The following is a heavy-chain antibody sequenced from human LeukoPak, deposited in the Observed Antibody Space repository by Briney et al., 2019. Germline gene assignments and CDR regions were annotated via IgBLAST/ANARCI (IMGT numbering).Heavy chain of an antibody. CDR1: GYTFTTYY. CDR3: ASGVLRGYCSGGSCYFDY. V-gene: IGHV1-46*01. J-gene: IGHJ4*02. CDR2: INPTGGST. Sequence: ASVKVSCKASGYTFTTYYMHWVRQAPGKGLEWMGKINPTGGSTTYAQKFQGRVTMTRDMSTNTVYMELSSLRSEDTAVYYCASGVLRGYCSGGSCYFDYWGQGTLVTVSS. D-gene: IGHD2-15*01.